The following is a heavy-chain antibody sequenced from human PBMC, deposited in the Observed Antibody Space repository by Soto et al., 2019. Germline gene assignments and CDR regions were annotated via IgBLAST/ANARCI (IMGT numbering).Heavy chain of an antibody. CDR2: IYPGDSDT. V-gene: IGHV5-51*01. Sequence: PGESLKISCKASGYSFTSYWIGWVRQMPGKGLEWMGIIYPGDSDTRYSPSFQGQVTISADKSISTAYLQWSSLKASDTAMYYCARRQYYYDSSGYPDYWGQGTLVTVSS. D-gene: IGHD3-22*01. J-gene: IGHJ4*02. CDR3: ARRQYYYDSSGYPDY. CDR1: GYSFTSYW.